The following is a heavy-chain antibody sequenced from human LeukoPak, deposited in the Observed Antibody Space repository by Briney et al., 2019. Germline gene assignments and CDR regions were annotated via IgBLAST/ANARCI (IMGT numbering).Heavy chain of an antibody. J-gene: IGHJ4*02. CDR1: GGSITGYY. CDR2: IHYTGAT. CDR3: ARGNILTGYCFDF. Sequence: SETLSLTCAVYGGSITGYYWSWIRQTPGRGLEWVGEIHYTGATSYNPSLKSRATISTDTSKNQFSLRLSSVTAADTAVYYCARGNILTGYCFDFWGQGALATVSS. D-gene: IGHD3-9*01. V-gene: IGHV4-34*01.